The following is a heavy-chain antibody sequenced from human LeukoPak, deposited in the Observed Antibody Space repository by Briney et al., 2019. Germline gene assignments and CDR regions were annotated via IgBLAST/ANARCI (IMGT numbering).Heavy chain of an antibody. J-gene: IGHJ4*02. CDR2: IIDVGDT. Sequence: PGGSLRLSCAVSGFTLNEHAVSWVRQAPGKGLEWVSAIIDVGDTYYADSVKGRFTISRDNSKNTLNLQMNSLRAEDTAVYYCAKDRVVVVAATHYDYWGQGTLVTVSS. D-gene: IGHD2-15*01. V-gene: IGHV3-23*01. CDR3: AKDRVVVVAATHYDY. CDR1: GFTLNEHA.